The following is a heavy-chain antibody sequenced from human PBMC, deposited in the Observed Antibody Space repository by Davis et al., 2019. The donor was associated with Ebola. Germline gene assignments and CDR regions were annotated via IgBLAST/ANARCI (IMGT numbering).Heavy chain of an antibody. CDR3: AKTAYCSSTSCPGGMDV. V-gene: IGHV3-23*01. CDR1: RFILDNFA. CDR2: ISGSGGST. Sequence: GESLKISCAASRFILDNFAMSWVRQAPGKGLEWVSAISGSGGSTYYADSVKGRFTISRDNSKNTLYLQMNSLRAEDTAVYYCAKTAYCSSTSCPGGMDVWGQGTTVTVSS. D-gene: IGHD2-2*01. J-gene: IGHJ6*02.